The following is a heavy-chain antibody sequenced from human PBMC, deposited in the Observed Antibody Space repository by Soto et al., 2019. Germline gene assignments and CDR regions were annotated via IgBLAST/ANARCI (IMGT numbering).Heavy chain of an antibody. CDR2: IYYSGST. J-gene: IGHJ4*02. CDR3: ARGRLRLGELSLIY. V-gene: IGHV4-59*01. CDR1: GGSISSYY. Sequence: SETLSLTCTVSGGSISSYYWSWIRQPPGKGLERIGYIYYSGSTNYNPSLKSRVTISVDTSKNQFSLKLSSVTAADTAVYYCARGRLRLGELSLIYWGQGTLVTVSS. D-gene: IGHD3-16*02.